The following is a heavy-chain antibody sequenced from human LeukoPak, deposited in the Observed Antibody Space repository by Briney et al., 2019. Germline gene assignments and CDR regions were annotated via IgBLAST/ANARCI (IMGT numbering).Heavy chain of an antibody. CDR1: GFTFSNYA. V-gene: IGHV3-64*02. D-gene: IGHD3-3*01. CDR2: TCSNGGSS. J-gene: IGHJ6*04. Sequence: PGGSLTLPCAASGFTFSNYAMHWVPKATGERLEYVSATCSNGGSSGDAESVKSIFTISRDNSKNPLFLQMSSRRGKDMAGYYCARGLRAYYYYGVCVGGEGGTVSVSS. CDR3: ARGLRAYYYYGVCV.